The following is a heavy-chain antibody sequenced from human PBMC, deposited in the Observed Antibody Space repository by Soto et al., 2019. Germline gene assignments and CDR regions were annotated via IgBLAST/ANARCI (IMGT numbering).Heavy chain of an antibody. CDR3: ARAHSIAARPGQQGWFDP. V-gene: IGHV1-69*13. CDR2: IIPIFGTA. CDR1: GGTFSSYA. J-gene: IGHJ5*02. D-gene: IGHD6-6*01. Sequence: SVKVSCKAAGGTFSSYAISWVRQAPGQGLEWMGGIIPIFGTADYAQKFQGRVTITADESTSTAYMELSSLRSEDTAVYYCARAHSIAARPGQQGWFDPWGQGTLVTVS.